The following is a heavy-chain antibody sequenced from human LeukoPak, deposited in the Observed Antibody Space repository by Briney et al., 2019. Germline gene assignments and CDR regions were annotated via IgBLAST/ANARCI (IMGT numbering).Heavy chain of an antibody. D-gene: IGHD7-27*01. V-gene: IGHV4-34*01. Sequence: KPSETLSLTCAVYGGSFSGYYWSWIRQPPGKGLEWIGEINHSGSTNYNPSLKSRVTISVDTSKNQFSLKLSSVTAADTAVYYCARGGNTNWGFPRFDYWGQGTLVTVSS. CDR3: ARGGNTNWGFPRFDY. CDR1: GGSFSGYY. J-gene: IGHJ4*02. CDR2: INHSGST.